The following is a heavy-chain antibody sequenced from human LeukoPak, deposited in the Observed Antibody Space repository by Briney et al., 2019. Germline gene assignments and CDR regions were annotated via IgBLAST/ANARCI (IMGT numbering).Heavy chain of an antibody. Sequence: GGSLRLSCAASGFNFSSYSMTWVRQAPGKGLEWVSSISSSSSYIYYADSVKGRFTISRDNAKNSLYLQMNGLRAEDTAVYYCARDGVMTTVVTTDYWGQGTLVTVSS. CDR3: ARDGVMTTVVTTDY. CDR1: GFNFSSYS. J-gene: IGHJ4*02. V-gene: IGHV3-21*01. CDR2: ISSSSSYI. D-gene: IGHD4-23*01.